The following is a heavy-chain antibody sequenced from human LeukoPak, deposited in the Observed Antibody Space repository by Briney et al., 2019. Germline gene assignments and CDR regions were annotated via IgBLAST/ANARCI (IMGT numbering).Heavy chain of an antibody. V-gene: IGHV1-69*05. D-gene: IGHD4-17*01. Sequence: GASVKVSCKASGGTFSSYAISWVRQAPGQGLEWMGRIIPIFGTANYAQKFQGRVTITTDESTSTAYMELSSLRSDDTAVYYCARKGEDYGDYDYWGQGTLVTVSS. CDR3: ARKGEDYGDYDY. CDR1: GGTFSSYA. J-gene: IGHJ4*02. CDR2: IIPIFGTA.